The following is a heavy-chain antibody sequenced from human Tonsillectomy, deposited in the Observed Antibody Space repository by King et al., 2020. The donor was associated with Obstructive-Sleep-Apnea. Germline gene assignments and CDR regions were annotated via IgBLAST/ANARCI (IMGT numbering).Heavy chain of an antibody. CDR2: IKSKTDGGTN. CDR1: GFTFSNAW. D-gene: IGHD1-26*01. CDR3: TTEPSPLRYSGSYYYFDY. J-gene: IGHJ4*02. Sequence: VQLVESGGGLVKPGGSLRLSCAASGFTFSNAWMSWVRQAPGKGLEWVGRIKSKTDGGTNDYAAPAKGRFTISREDSKNTLYLQMNSLKTEDTAVYYCTTEPSPLRYSGSYYYFDYWGQGTLVTVSS. V-gene: IGHV3-15*01.